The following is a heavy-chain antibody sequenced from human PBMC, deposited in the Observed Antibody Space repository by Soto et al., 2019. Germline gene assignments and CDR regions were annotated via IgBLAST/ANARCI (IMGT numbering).Heavy chain of an antibody. J-gene: IGHJ4*02. D-gene: IGHD7-27*01. Sequence: QVQLVESGGGVVQPGRSLRLSCAASGFIFSSFGMHWVRQAPGKGLEWVAIISYDGSNTYYADSVKGRFTISRDNSRNTLYVQMNSLSAEDTAVYYCARDLLGSTGHFDYWGQGTLVTVSS. CDR1: GFIFSSFG. CDR3: ARDLLGSTGHFDY. V-gene: IGHV3-33*01. CDR2: ISYDGSNT.